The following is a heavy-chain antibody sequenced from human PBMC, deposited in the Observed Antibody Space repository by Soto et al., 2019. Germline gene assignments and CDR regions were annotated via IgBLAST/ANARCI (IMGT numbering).Heavy chain of an antibody. CDR2: ISGSGGST. V-gene: IGHV3-23*01. J-gene: IGHJ4*02. D-gene: IGHD6-13*01. CDR1: GFTSSSYA. CDR3: AKGSSSWQLLIDY. Sequence: AGSLRLSCAPSGFTSSSYAMSCARQAPGKGLEWVSAISGSGGSTYYADSVKGRFTISRDNAKNTLYLQMNSLRAEDTAVYYCAKGSSSWQLLIDYWGQGTLVTVSS.